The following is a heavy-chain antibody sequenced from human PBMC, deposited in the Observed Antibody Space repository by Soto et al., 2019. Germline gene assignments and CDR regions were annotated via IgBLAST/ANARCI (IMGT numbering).Heavy chain of an antibody. V-gene: IGHV3-11*05. CDR3: ARDHHRYSGYDYVDY. J-gene: IGHJ4*02. Sequence: GGSLRLSCAASGFTFSDYYMSWIRQAPGKGLEWVSYISSSSSYTNYADSVKSRFTISRDNAKNSLYLQMNSLRAEDTAVYYCARDHHRYSGYDYVDYWGQGTLVTVSS. D-gene: IGHD5-12*01. CDR2: ISSSSSYT. CDR1: GFTFSDYY.